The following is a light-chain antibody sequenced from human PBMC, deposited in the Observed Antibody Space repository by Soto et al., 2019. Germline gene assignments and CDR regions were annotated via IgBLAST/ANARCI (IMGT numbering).Light chain of an antibody. Sequence: EIVLTQSPGTLSLSPGERATLSCWASQNVRNSYLAWYQQKPGQAPRLLIYDASSRATGIPDMFSGSGSGTDFTLTISRLEPEDFAVYYCQQYGSSPQTFGQGTKVEIK. CDR2: DAS. J-gene: IGKJ1*01. V-gene: IGKV3-20*01. CDR1: QNVRNSY. CDR3: QQYGSSPQT.